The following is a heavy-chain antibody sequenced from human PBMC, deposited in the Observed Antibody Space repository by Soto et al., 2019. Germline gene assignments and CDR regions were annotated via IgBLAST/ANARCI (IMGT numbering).Heavy chain of an antibody. J-gene: IGHJ4*02. D-gene: IGHD1-20*01. V-gene: IGHV4-39*01. CDR2: VSYSASP. CDR1: GASVSSSHYL. Sequence: QLQLQESGPGLVKSSETLSLTCSVSGASVSSSHYLGWIRQPPGKGLEGIGSVSYSASPYYSPSFKSRITISVATSNNQFSLRVRSVTATDTAVYFCARHYNTGAFFDYWGQGKLVTVSS. CDR3: ARHYNTGAFFDY.